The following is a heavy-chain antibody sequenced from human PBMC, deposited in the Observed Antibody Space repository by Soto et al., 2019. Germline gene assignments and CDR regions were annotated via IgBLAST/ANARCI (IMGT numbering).Heavy chain of an antibody. D-gene: IGHD6-13*01. Sequence: QVQLVQSGAEVKKPGSSVKVSCKASGGTFSSYTISWVRQAPGQGLEWMGRIIPILGIANYEQKFQGRVTITAYKSTSTAYRVLSSLASEDTGVYYCAREKGAAYSSSWRYCYFDFWGRSTLVTVSS. CDR1: GGTFSSYT. CDR2: IIPILGIA. CDR3: AREKGAAYSSSWRYCYFDF. J-gene: IGHJ2*01. V-gene: IGHV1-69*08.